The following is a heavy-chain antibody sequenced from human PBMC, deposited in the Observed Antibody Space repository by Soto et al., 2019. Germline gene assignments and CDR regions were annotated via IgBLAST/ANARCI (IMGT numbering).Heavy chain of an antibody. CDR2: IKEDGTQK. D-gene: IGHD1-20*01. CDR3: ARDGICGPEDD. CDR1: GFSISNYW. J-gene: IGHJ4*02. Sequence: EVQLVESGGGLVQPGGSLRLSCAASGFSISNYWMSWVRQAPGKGLEWVVNIKEDGTQKYYADSVKGRFTISRDNAKNSLYLQMNSLRAEDTAVYYCARDGICGPEDDWGQGTLVTVSS. V-gene: IGHV3-7*01.